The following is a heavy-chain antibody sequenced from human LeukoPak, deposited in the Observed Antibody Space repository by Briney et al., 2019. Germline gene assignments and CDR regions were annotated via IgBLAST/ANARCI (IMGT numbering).Heavy chain of an antibody. V-gene: IGHV1-46*01. J-gene: IGHJ3*02. D-gene: IGHD5-24*01. CDR1: GYTFTNYY. Sequence: ASVKVSCKASGYTFTNYYMHCVRQAPVQGLEWMGIINPSGGSTSYAQKFQGRVTMTRDMSTSTVYMNLSSLKSDDTAVYYCARDLGSDGYPVADYDIWGQGTMVTVSS. CDR3: ARDLGSDGYPVADYDI. CDR2: INPSGGST.